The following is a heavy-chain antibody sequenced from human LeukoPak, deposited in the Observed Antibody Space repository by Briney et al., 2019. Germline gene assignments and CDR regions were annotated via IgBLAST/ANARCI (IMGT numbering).Heavy chain of an antibody. CDR3: ASRIAAAGTGTGF. Sequence: SETLSLTCAVSGGSISSSNWWSWVRQPPGKGLEWIGEIYHSGSTNYNPSLKSRVTISVDKSKNQFSLKLSSVTAADTAVYYCASRIAAAGTGTGFWGQGTLVTVSS. CDR1: GGSISSSNW. D-gene: IGHD6-13*01. J-gene: IGHJ4*02. CDR2: IYHSGST. V-gene: IGHV4-4*02.